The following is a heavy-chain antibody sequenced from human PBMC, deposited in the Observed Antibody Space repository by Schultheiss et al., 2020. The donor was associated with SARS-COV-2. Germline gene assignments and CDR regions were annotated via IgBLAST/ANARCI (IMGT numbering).Heavy chain of an antibody. V-gene: IGHV3-7*03. CDR3: AKLDTAMANDY. CDR1: GFTFSSYS. Sequence: GGSLRLSCAASGFTFSSYSMNWVRQAPGKGLEWVANIKQDGSEKYYVDSVKGRFTISRDNAKNSLYLQMNSLRAEDTAVYYCAKLDTAMANDYWGQGTLVTVSS. J-gene: IGHJ4*02. D-gene: IGHD5-18*01. CDR2: IKQDGSEK.